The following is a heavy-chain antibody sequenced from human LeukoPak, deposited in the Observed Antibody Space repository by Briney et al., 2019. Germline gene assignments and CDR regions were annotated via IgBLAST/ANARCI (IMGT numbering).Heavy chain of an antibody. CDR1: GFIFNTYW. D-gene: IGHD2-8*01. J-gene: IGHJ4*02. CDR2: INTDGSDT. CDR3: ASGSGTRGDY. V-gene: IGHV3-74*01. Sequence: GRSLRLSCAASGFIFNTYWMHWVRQAPGKGLVWVSSINTDGSDTTYADSVKGRFTISRDNAKSTMYLQMNSLRAEDTAVYYCASGSGTRGDYWGRGTLVTVSS.